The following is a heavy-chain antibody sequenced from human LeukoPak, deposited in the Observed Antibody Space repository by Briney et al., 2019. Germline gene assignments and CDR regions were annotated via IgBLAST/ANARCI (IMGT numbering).Heavy chain of an antibody. V-gene: IGHV3-33*01. CDR1: GFTFSSYG. CDR3: ARDRVAARQWGYYYYMDV. D-gene: IGHD6-6*01. CDR2: IWYDGSDK. J-gene: IGHJ6*03. Sequence: GGSLRLSCAASGFTFSSYGMHWVRQAPGKGLEWVAVIWYDGSDKYYADSVKGRFTISRDNSKNTLYLQMNSLRAEDTAVYYCARDRVAARQWGYYYYMDVWGKGTTVTVSS.